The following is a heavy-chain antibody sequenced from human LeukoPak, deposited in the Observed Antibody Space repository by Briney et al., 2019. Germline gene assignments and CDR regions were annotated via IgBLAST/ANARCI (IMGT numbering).Heavy chain of an antibody. CDR1: GASITIYY. V-gene: IGHV4-59*08. Sequence: SEPLSLTCTVSGASITIYYWSWIRQPPGEGLEWIGYIYHSGSTKYNPSLKSRVTISVDKSKNQFSLRLSSVTAADTAVYFFARQLYDSSGYPFDYWGQGTLVTVSS. D-gene: IGHD3-22*01. CDR2: IYHSGST. J-gene: IGHJ4*02. CDR3: ARQLYDSSGYPFDY.